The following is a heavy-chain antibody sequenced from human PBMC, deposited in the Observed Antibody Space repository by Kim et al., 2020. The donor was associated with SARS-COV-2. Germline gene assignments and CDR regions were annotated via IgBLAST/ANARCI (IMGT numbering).Heavy chain of an antibody. CDR2: INHSGST. D-gene: IGHD3-3*01. CDR1: GGSFSGYY. CDR3: ARDTYYDFWSGYYGDYGMDV. V-gene: IGHV4-34*01. J-gene: IGHJ6*02. Sequence: SETLSLTCAVYGGSFSGYYWSWIRQPPGKGLEWIREINHSGSTNYNPSLKSRVTISVDTSKNQFSLKLSSVTAADTAVYYCARDTYYDFWSGYYGDYGMDVWGQGTTVTVSS.